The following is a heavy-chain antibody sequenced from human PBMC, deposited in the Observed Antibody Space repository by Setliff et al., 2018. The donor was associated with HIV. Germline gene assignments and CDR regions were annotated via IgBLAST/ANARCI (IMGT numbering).Heavy chain of an antibody. CDR3: AKDMVGATRGYFDY. CDR1: GYTFTSYA. V-gene: IGHV7-4-1*02. J-gene: IGHJ4*02. D-gene: IGHD1-26*01. CDR2: INTNTGNP. Sequence: ASVKVSCKASGYTFTSYAMNWVRQAPGQGLEWMGWINTNTGNPTYAQGFTGRFVFSLDTSVSTAYMELRSLRSDDTALYYCAKDMVGATRGYFDYWGQGTLVTVSS.